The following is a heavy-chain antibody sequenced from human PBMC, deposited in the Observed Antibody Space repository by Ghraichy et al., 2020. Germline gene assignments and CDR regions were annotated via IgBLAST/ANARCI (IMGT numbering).Heavy chain of an antibody. Sequence: ASVKVSCKVSGYTLTELSMHWVRQAPGKGLEWMGGFDPEDGETIYAQKFQGRVTMTEDTSTDTAYMELSSLRPEDTAVYYCAMAVVPAGGHWFDPWGQGTLVTVSS. J-gene: IGHJ5*02. V-gene: IGHV1-24*01. CDR1: GYTLTELS. CDR2: FDPEDGET. D-gene: IGHD2-2*01. CDR3: AMAVVPAGGHWFDP.